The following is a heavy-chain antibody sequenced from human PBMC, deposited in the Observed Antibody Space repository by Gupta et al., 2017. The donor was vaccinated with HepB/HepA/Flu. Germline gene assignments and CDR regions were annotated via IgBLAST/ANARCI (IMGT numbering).Heavy chain of an antibody. Sequence: QLHLQESGPGLVKPSETLSLTCSVSGASISTTTYYWGWIRQPPGRGLEWIGSIYATGTTDYNTSLKSRVTISFDTSQNQISLKLSSVTAADTAVYYGARNGTHGRDSHSLTRSWGRFDPWGQGILVTVSS. CDR1: GASISTTTYY. D-gene: IGHD5-24*01. CDR3: ARNGTHGRDSHSLTRSWGRFDP. J-gene: IGHJ5*02. CDR2: IYATGTT. V-gene: IGHV4-39*01.